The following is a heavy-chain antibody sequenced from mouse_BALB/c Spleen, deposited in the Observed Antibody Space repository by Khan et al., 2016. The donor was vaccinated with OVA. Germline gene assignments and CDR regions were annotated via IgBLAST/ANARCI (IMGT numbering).Heavy chain of an antibody. D-gene: IGHD2-14*01. CDR3: ARSTDRYAFAY. Sequence: VQLKESGPSLVKPSQTLSLTCSVTGDSITSGYWCWIRKFPGNKLEYMGYILYSGSTYYNPSLKSRLSITRHKSQNQYYLHVNSVTTEDTATYYGARSTDRYAFAYWGQGTLVTVSA. J-gene: IGHJ3*01. CDR1: GDSITSGY. CDR2: ILYSGST. V-gene: IGHV3-8*02.